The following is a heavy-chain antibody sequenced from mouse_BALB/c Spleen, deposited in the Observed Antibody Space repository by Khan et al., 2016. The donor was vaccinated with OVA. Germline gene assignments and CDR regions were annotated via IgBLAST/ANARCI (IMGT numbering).Heavy chain of an antibody. Sequence: VQLKQSGPELVKPGASVKISCKASGYSFTCYFMNWVMQSHGKSLEWIGRINPHIGETFYNQKFKGKATLTVDESSSTAHMELRSLASEDSAVYYCARKNGSDFDYWGQGTTLTVSS. CDR3: ARKNGSDFDY. J-gene: IGHJ2*01. V-gene: IGHV1-20*02. CDR1: GYSFTCYF. CDR2: INPHIGET. D-gene: IGHD1-1*01.